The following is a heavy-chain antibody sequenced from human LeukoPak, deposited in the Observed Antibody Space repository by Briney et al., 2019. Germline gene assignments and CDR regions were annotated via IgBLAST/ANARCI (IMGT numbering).Heavy chain of an antibody. CDR3: AIDHRFYASGRRFYP. J-gene: IGHJ5*02. V-gene: IGHV3-21*01. CDR2: ISSNSGYI. CDR1: GFIFSAYS. D-gene: IGHD3-10*01. Sequence: GGSLRLSCAVSGFIFSAYSMNWVRQAPGKGLEWVSSISSNSGYIHYADSVKGRFTISRDTGKTSLYLQIISLRAEDTAVYYCAIDHRFYASGRRFYPWGQGTLVTVSS.